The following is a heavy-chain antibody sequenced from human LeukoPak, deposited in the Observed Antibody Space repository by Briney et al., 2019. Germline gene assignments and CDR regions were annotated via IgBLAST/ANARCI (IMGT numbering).Heavy chain of an antibody. V-gene: IGHV3-74*01. CDR2: INSDGSST. D-gene: IGHD1-26*01. Sequence: PGGPLRLSCAASGFTFSSYWMHWVRQAPGKGLVWVSRINSDGSSTSYADSVKGRFTISRDNSKNTLYLQMNSLRAEDTAVYYCAKDVKWELPRYFDYWGQGTLVTVSS. CDR1: GFTFSSYW. CDR3: AKDVKWELPRYFDY. J-gene: IGHJ4*02.